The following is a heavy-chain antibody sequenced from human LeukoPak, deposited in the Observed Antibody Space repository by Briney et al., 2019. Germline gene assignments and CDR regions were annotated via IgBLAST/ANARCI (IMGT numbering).Heavy chain of an antibody. Sequence: NSSETLSLTCTVSGGSISSYYWSWIRQPPGKGLEWIGYIYYSGSTNYNPSLKSRVTISVDTSKNQFSLKLSSVTAADTAVYYCARDLAAAGRSDYWGQGTLVTVSS. CDR2: IYYSGST. CDR1: GGSISSYY. D-gene: IGHD6-13*01. CDR3: ARDLAAAGRSDY. J-gene: IGHJ4*02. V-gene: IGHV4-59*12.